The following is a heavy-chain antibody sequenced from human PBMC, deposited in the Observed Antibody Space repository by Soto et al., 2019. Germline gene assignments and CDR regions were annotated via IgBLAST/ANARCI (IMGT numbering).Heavy chain of an antibody. Sequence: QITLKESGPTLVNPTQTLTLTCTFSGFSLFTDGVNVAWIRQSPGKAPECLANIYWNEDRRYRPSLRNMLTITKDTSKKQVVRTMTTMDPMDTATYYGAPRDYKGAYDSWGQGTLVSVSS. CDR3: APRDYKGAYDS. D-gene: IGHD3-3*01. J-gene: IGHJ5*02. CDR1: GFSLFTDGVN. V-gene: IGHV2-5*01. CDR2: IYWNEDR.